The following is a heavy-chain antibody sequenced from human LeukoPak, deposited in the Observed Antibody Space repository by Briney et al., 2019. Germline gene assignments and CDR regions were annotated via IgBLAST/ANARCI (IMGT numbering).Heavy chain of an antibody. CDR2: ISYDGSNK. V-gene: IGHV3-30-3*01. CDR3: AKDWPTYSSSTVDYYYYYGMDV. D-gene: IGHD6-13*01. CDR1: GFTFSSYA. Sequence: GGSLRLSCAASGFTFSSYAMHWVRQAPGKGLEWVAVISYDGSNKYYADSVKGRFTISRDNSKNTLYLQMNSLRAEDTAVYYCAKDWPTYSSSTVDYYYYYGMDVWGQGTTVTVSS. J-gene: IGHJ6*02.